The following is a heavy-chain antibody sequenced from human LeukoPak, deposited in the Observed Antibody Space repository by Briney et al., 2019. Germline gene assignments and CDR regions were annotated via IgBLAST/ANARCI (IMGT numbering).Heavy chain of an antibody. V-gene: IGHV1-18*01. CDR3: ARDAQVTGTTPLDY. Sequence: GASVKVPCKASGYTFTSYGISWVRQAPGQGLEWMGWISAYNGNTNYAQKFQGRVTMTTDTSTSTAYMELRSLRSDDTAVYYCARDAQVTGTTPLDYWGQGTLVTVSS. CDR2: ISAYNGNT. D-gene: IGHD1-20*01. CDR1: GYTFTSYG. J-gene: IGHJ4*02.